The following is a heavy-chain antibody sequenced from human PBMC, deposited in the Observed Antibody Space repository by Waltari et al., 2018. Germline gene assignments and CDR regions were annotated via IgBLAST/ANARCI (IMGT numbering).Heavy chain of an antibody. D-gene: IGHD3-9*01. J-gene: IGHJ4*02. V-gene: IGHV1-18*01. Sequence: QIRLVQSGDEIKEPGASVKVSCKASGYTFTSYGISWLRRAPGQGLEWMGWVSPYDGNTNYAQKVQGRVGMTEDTSTDTAYMELSSLRSEDTAVYYCARMRRYDILTGYPDTYYFDYWGQGTLVTVSS. CDR3: ARMRRYDILTGYPDTYYFDY. CDR2: VSPYDGNT. CDR1: GYTFTSYG.